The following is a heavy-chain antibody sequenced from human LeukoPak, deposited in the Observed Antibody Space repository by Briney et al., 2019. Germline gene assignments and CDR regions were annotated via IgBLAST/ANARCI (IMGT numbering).Heavy chain of an antibody. CDR3: ARDRMGVNGYYYHGFDI. CDR2: ISFSGDTK. J-gene: IGHJ3*02. V-gene: IGHV3-48*03. Sequence: GGSLSLSCAGSGFTFSSCEMNWVRQAPGKGLEWVSYISFSGDTKYYADSVKGRFTISRDNDKNSLYLQMNSLRAEDTAVYYCARDRMGVNGYYYHGFDICGQGTMVTVSS. D-gene: IGHD5-24*01. CDR1: GFTFSSCE.